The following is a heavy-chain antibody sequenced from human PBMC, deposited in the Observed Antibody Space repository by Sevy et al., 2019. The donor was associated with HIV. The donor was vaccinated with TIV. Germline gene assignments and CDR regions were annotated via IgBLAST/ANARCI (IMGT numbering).Heavy chain of an antibody. CDR2: IRSKANNFAT. Sequence: GGSLRLSCAASGFSLNTYWMSWVRQASGKGLEWVGHIRSKANNFATAYGVSLKGRFTISRDDSKNTAFLQMHSLKTEDTAVYYCTFFYDTSGYDAFDIWGQGTMVTVSS. V-gene: IGHV3-73*01. D-gene: IGHD3-22*01. J-gene: IGHJ3*02. CDR1: GFSLNTYW. CDR3: TFFYDTSGYDAFDI.